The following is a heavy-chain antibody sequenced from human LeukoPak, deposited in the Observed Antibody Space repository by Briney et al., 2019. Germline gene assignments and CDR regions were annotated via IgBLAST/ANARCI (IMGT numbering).Heavy chain of an antibody. V-gene: IGHV3-23*01. D-gene: IGHD1-20*01. J-gene: IGHJ4*02. Sequence: GGSLRLSCAASGFTFSSYAMTWVRRAPGKGLEWVSAISGSGGSTYYADSVKGRFTISRDNSKNTLYLQMNSLRAEDTAVYYCAKDKWYNWNEEDLYLDGCYFDYWGQGTLVTVSS. CDR1: GFTFSSYA. CDR2: ISGSGGST. CDR3: AKDKWYNWNEEDLYLDGCYFDY.